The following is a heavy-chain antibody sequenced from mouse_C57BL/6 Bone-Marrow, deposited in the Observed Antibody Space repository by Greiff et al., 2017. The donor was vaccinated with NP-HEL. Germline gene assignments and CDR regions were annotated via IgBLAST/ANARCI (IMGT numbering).Heavy chain of an antibody. CDR3: TRFLLLLYFDY. CDR1: GYTFTSYW. CDR2: IYPGNSDT. V-gene: IGHV1-5*01. J-gene: IGHJ2*01. Sequence: VQLQQSGTVLARPGASVKMSRKTSGYTFTSYWMHWVKQRPGQGLEWIVAIYPGNSDTSYNQKFKGKAKLTAVTSASTAYMELSSLTNEDSAVYYCTRFLLLLYFDYWGQGTTLTVSS. D-gene: IGHD1-1*01.